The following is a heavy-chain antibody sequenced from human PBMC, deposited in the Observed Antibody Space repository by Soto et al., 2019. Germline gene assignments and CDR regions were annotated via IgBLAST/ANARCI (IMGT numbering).Heavy chain of an antibody. D-gene: IGHD2-15*01. CDR2: IIPIFGTA. CDR3: ARGVGYCSGGSCYLPHC. Sequence: SVKVSCKASGGTFSSYAISWVRQAPGQGLEWMGGIIPIFGTANYAQKFQGRVTITADESTSTAYMELSSLRSEDTAVYYCARGVGYCSGGSCYLPHCWGQGTLVTVSS. J-gene: IGHJ4*02. V-gene: IGHV1-69*13. CDR1: GGTFSSYA.